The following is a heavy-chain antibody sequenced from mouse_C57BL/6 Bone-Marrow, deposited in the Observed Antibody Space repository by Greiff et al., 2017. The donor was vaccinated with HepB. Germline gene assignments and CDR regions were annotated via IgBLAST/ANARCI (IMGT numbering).Heavy chain of an antibody. Sequence: QVHVKQPGAELVMPGASVKLSCKASGYTFTSYWMHWVKQRPGQGLEWIGEIDPSDSYTNYNQKFKGKSTLTVDKSSSTAYMQLSSLTSEDSAVYYCARNEYGGYYQAWFAYWGQGTLVTVSA. CDR1: GYTFTSYW. CDR3: ARNEYGGYYQAWFAY. D-gene: IGHD2-3*01. CDR2: IDPSDSYT. V-gene: IGHV1-69*01. J-gene: IGHJ3*01.